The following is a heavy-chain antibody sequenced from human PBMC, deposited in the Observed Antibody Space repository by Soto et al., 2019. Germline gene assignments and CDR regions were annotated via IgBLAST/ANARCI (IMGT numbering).Heavy chain of an antibody. Sequence: VQLLESGGYLVQPGGSLRLSCVASGFSFSNYAMSWVRQVPGKGLEWVSVISGRDDSTYYADSVKGRFTISRDNSKNTLYLQMNSLRAEDTAIYYCARDRERDAWYEDYWGQGTLVTVSS. D-gene: IGHD6-13*01. V-gene: IGHV3-23*01. CDR2: ISGRDDST. CDR3: ARDRERDAWYEDY. J-gene: IGHJ4*02. CDR1: GFSFSNYA.